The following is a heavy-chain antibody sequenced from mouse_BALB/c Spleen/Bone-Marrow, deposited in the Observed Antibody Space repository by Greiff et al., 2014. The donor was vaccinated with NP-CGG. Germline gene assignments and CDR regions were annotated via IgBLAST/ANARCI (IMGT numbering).Heavy chain of an antibody. V-gene: IGHV1-4*01. J-gene: IGHJ2*01. CDR2: INPSSGYT. Sequence: QVQLQQSGAELARPGASVKMSCKASGYCFTSYTMHWVKQRPGQGLEWIGYINPSSGYTNYNQKFKDKATLTADKSSSTAYVQLSSLTSEDSAVYYCARGWDYEGYFDYWGQGTTLTISS. D-gene: IGHD2-4*01. CDR3: ARGWDYEGYFDY. CDR1: GYCFTSYT.